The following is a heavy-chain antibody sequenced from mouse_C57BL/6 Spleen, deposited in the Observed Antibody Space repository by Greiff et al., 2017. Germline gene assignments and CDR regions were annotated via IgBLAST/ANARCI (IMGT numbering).Heavy chain of an antibody. J-gene: IGHJ3*01. Sequence: QVQLKQSGPELVKPGASVKISCKASGYAFSSSWMNWVKQRPGKGLEWIGRIYPGDGDTNYNGKFKGKATLTADKSSSTAYMQLSSLTSEDSAVYFWASERGYYDGVGFADWGQGTLVTVSA. CDR2: IYPGDGDT. CDR3: ASERGYYDGVGFAD. V-gene: IGHV1-82*01. D-gene: IGHD1-1*01. CDR1: GYAFSSSW.